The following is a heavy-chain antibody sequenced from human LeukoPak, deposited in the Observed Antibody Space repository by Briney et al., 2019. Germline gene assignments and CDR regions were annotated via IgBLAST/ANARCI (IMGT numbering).Heavy chain of an antibody. CDR3: ARDTDYYDSSGYYPLPDY. Sequence: ASVKVSCKASGYTFTSYGISWVRQAPGQGLEWMGWINPNSGGTNYAQKLQGRVTMTTDTSTSTAYMELRSLRSDDTAVYYCARDTDYYDSSGYYPLPDYWGQGTLVTVSS. CDR2: INPNSGGT. CDR1: GYTFTSYG. D-gene: IGHD3-22*01. J-gene: IGHJ4*02. V-gene: IGHV1-18*01.